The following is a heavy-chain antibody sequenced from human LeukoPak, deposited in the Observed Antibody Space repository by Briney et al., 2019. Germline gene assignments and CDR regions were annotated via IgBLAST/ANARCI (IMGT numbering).Heavy chain of an antibody. Sequence: SVKVSCKASGGTFSSYAISWVRQVPGQGLEWMGGIIPIFGTANYAQKFQGRVTITADESTSTAYMELSSLRSEDAAVYYCASFYPYGGYEDYWGQGTLVTVSS. V-gene: IGHV1-69*13. D-gene: IGHD5-12*01. CDR3: ASFYPYGGYEDY. CDR1: GGTFSSYA. J-gene: IGHJ4*02. CDR2: IIPIFGTA.